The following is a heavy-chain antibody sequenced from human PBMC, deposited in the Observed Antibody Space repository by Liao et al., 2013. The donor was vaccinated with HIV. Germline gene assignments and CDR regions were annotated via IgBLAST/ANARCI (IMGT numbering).Heavy chain of an antibody. D-gene: IGHD3-22*01. CDR2: IYYSGST. CDR1: GGSISSYY. CDR3: ARVGNTYYYDSSGYKEGYYYYMDV. V-gene: IGHV4-59*01. Sequence: QVQLQESGPGLVKPSETLSLTCTVSGGSISSYYWSWIRQPPGKGLEWIGYIYYSGSTNYNPSLKSRVTISVDTSKNQFSLKLSSVTAADTAVYYCARVGNTYYYDSSGYKEGYYYYMDVWGKGTTVTVSS. J-gene: IGHJ6*03.